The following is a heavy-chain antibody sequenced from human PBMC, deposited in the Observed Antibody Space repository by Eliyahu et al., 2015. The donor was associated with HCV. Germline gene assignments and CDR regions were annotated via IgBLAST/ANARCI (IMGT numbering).Heavy chain of an antibody. J-gene: IGHJ4*02. Sequence: EVQLVESGGGLVQPGGSLRLSCAASGFTFSSYEMNWVRQAPGKGLEWVSYISSSGSTIYYADSVKGRFTISRDNAKNSLYLQMNSLRAEDTAVYYCARGGDIVVVEAATPFDYWGQGTLVTVSS. D-gene: IGHD2-15*01. CDR1: GFTFSSYE. CDR2: ISSSGSTI. V-gene: IGHV3-48*03. CDR3: ARGGDIVVVEAATPFDY.